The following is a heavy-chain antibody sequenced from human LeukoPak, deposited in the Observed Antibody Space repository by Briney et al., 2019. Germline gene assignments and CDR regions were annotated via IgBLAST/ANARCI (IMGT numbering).Heavy chain of an antibody. D-gene: IGHD1-26*01. V-gene: IGHV3-33*01. CDR3: ATNSGSPGGY. J-gene: IGHJ4*02. CDR1: GFTFSDYT. CDR2: IWYDGSNK. Sequence: PGGSLRLSCAASGFTFSDYTMHWVRQAPGKGLEWVAVIWYDGSNKYYADSVKGRFTISRDNSKNTLYLQMNSLRVEDTAMYYCATNSGSPGGYWGQGTLVTVSS.